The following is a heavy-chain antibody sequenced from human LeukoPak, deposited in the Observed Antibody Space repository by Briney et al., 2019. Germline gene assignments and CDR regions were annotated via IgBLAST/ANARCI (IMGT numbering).Heavy chain of an antibody. CDR3: ARPRSGWHTEDRSNFDY. CDR1: GGSISSGDYY. Sequence: SETLSLTCTVSGGSISSGDYYWSWIRQPPGKGLEWIGYIYYSGSTYYNPSLKSRVTISVDTSKNQFSLKLSSVTAADTAVYYCARPRSGWHTEDRSNFDYWGQGTLVTVSS. D-gene: IGHD6-19*01. V-gene: IGHV4-30-4*08. CDR2: IYYSGST. J-gene: IGHJ4*02.